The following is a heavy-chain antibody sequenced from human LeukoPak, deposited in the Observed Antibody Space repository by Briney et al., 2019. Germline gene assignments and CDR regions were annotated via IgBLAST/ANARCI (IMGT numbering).Heavy chain of an antibody. V-gene: IGHV4-59*01. J-gene: IGHJ4*02. CDR3: ARDRRRVLLWFGETGYFDY. CDR1: GGSISTYY. CDR2: IYHSGST. D-gene: IGHD3-10*01. Sequence: SETLSLTCTLSGGSISTYYWSWIRQPPGKGLEWIGYIYHSGSTNYNPSLKSRVTISVDTSKNQFSLKLSSVTAADTAVYYCARDRRRVLLWFGETGYFDYWGQGTLVTVSS.